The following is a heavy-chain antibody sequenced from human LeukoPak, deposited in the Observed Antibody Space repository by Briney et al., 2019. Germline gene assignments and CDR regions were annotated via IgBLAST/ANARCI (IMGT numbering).Heavy chain of an antibody. CDR2: IHHSGDT. CDR1: GGSISSGGFY. CDR3: ERLIAADPQLDY. J-gene: IGHJ4*02. Sequence: PSETLSLTCTASGGSISSGGFYWSWIRQPPGKGLEWIGYIHHSGDTYQNPSLKSRVTVSSDRSKNEFYLKLSSVTAADTAVYYCERLIAADPQLDYWGQGTLVTVSS. D-gene: IGHD6-13*01. V-gene: IGHV4-30-2*01.